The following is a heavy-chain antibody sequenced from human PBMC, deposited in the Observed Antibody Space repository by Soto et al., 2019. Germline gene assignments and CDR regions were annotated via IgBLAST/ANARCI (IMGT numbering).Heavy chain of an antibody. CDR1: GGSFSGYY. CDR2: INHSGST. Sequence: SEILSLTCTVYGGSFSGYYWSWIRQPPGKGLEWIGEINHSGSTNYNPSLKSRVTISVDTSKNQFSLKLSSVTAADTAVYYCARGPYSTPYMVRGGNRWFDPWGQGTLVTVSS. V-gene: IGHV4-34*01. CDR3: ARGPYSTPYMVRGGNRWFDP. J-gene: IGHJ5*02. D-gene: IGHD3-10*01.